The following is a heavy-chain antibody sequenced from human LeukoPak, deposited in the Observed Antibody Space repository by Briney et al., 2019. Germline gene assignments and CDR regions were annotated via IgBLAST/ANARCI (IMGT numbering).Heavy chain of an antibody. J-gene: IGHJ4*02. V-gene: IGHV4-39*01. Sequence: SETLSLTCTVSGGSISSSSYYWGWIRQPPGKVLEWIGSIYYSGSTYYNPSLKSRVTISVDTSKNQFSLKLSSVTAADTAVYYCARAVAAAQPHYFDYWGQGTLVTVSS. CDR2: IYYSGST. D-gene: IGHD2-15*01. CDR1: GGSISSSSYY. CDR3: ARAVAAAQPHYFDY.